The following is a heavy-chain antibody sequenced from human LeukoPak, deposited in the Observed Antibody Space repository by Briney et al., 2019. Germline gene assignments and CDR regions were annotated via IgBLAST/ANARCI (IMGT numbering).Heavy chain of an antibody. CDR1: GGTFSSYA. Sequence: SVKVSCKASGGTFSSYAISWVRQAPGQGLEWMRGIIPIFGTANYAQKFQGRVTITADESTSTAYMELSSLRSEDTAVYYCARASITMIVVPEEDYYGMDVWGQGTTVTVSS. J-gene: IGHJ6*02. CDR2: IIPIFGTA. V-gene: IGHV1-69*13. CDR3: ARASITMIVVPEEDYYGMDV. D-gene: IGHD3-22*01.